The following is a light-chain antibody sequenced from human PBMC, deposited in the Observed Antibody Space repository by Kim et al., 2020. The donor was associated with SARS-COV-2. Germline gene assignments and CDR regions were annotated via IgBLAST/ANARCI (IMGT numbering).Light chain of an antibody. CDR2: NVT. CDR1: NRDIGGHNS. J-gene: IGLJ3*02. Sequence: ITTSCPGINRDIGGHNSTSWYQQYPGTPPKLPSYNVTRRASGSSHRFSVSKSGNAASLTITGLQTEDEADFYCSSYATSTTWVFGGGTQLTVL. CDR3: SSYATSTTWV. V-gene: IGLV2-14*03.